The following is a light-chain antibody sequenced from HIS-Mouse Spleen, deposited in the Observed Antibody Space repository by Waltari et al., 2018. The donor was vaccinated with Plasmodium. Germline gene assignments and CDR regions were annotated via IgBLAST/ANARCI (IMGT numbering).Light chain of an antibody. CDR2: DVS. J-gene: IGLJ1*01. CDR3: CSYAGSYTYV. V-gene: IGLV2-11*01. CDR1: SSDVGGYNY. Sequence: QSALTQPRSVSGSPGQSVTISCTGTSSDVGGYNYVSWYQQHPGKAPKLMIYDVSKRPSVVPDRFSGSKSGNTASRTISGLQAEDEADYYCCSYAGSYTYVFGTGTKVTVL.